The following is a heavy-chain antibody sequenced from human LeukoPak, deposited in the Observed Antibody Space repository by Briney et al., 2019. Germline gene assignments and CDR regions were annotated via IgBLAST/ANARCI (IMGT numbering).Heavy chain of an antibody. CDR2: ISSSGSYI. CDR1: GFTFRSYS. V-gene: IGHV3-21*01. J-gene: IGHJ4*02. CDR3: ARVFYDSSARGNHFDY. D-gene: IGHD3-22*01. Sequence: GGSLRLSCAASGFTFRSYSMNWVRQAPGKGLEWVSSISSSGSYIYYADSVKGRFTISRDNAKNSLYLQVNSLGAEDTAVYYCARVFYDSSARGNHFDYWGQGTLVTVSS.